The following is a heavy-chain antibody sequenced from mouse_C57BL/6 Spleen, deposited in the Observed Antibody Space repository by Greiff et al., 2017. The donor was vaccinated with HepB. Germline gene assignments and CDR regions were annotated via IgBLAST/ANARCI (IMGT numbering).Heavy chain of an antibody. V-gene: IGHV1-39*01. CDR2: INPNYVTT. CDR3: SREDYRIHPYYFDY. J-gene: IGHJ2*01. D-gene: IGHD5-5*01. Sequence: VQLQQSGPELVKPGASVKISCKASGYSFTDYNMNWVKQSNGKSLEWIGVINPNYVTTSYNQKFKGKATLTVDQSSSTAYMQLNNLTSEDSAVYYCSREDYRIHPYYFDYWGQGTTLTVSS. CDR1: GYSFTDYN.